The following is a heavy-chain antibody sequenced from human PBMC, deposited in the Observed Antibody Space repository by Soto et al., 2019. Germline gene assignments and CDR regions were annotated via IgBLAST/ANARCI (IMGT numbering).Heavy chain of an antibody. D-gene: IGHD3-16*02. V-gene: IGHV3-23*01. CDR2: ISGSGGST. Sequence: EVQLLEAGGGLVQPGVSLRLSCAASGFTFSSYAMSWVRQSPGKGLEWVSAISGSGGSTYYADSVKGRFTLSRDNSKNTLYREMNSVRAEDTAVYYCAKSSRVVWGSYRQRYTYYYGMDVWGQGTTVTVSS. CDR1: GFTFSSYA. CDR3: AKSSRVVWGSYRQRYTYYYGMDV. J-gene: IGHJ6*02.